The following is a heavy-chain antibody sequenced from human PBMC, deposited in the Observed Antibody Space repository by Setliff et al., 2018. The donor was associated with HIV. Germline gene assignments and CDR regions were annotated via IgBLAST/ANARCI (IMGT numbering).Heavy chain of an antibody. D-gene: IGHD3-22*01. CDR1: GGSISSYY. Sequence: SETLSLTCTVSGGSISSYYWSWIRQPPGKGLEWIGYIYTSGSTKYNPSLNSRVTISVDTSKDQFSLKLSSVTAADTAVYYCAMLDTSDYFRNNWFDSWGQGTLVTVSS. V-gene: IGHV4-4*08. CDR3: AMLDTSDYFRNNWFDS. CDR2: IYTSGST. J-gene: IGHJ5*01.